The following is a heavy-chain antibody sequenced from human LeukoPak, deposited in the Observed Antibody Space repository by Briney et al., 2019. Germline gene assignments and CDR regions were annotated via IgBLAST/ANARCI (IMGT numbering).Heavy chain of an antibody. CDR3: ARVGSGRYFDY. J-gene: IGHJ4*02. Sequence: SETLSLTCAVSGYSISSGYYWGWIRQPPGKGLEWIGSIYHSGSTYFNPSLKSRVTISVDTSKNQFSLKLSSVTAADTAVYYCARVGSGRYFDYWGQGTLVTVSS. V-gene: IGHV4-38-2*01. CDR1: GYSISSGYY. D-gene: IGHD3-3*01. CDR2: IYHSGST.